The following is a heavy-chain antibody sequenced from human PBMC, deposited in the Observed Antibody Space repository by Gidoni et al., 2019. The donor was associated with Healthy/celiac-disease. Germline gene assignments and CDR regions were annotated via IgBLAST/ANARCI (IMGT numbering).Heavy chain of an antibody. D-gene: IGHD3-22*01. Sequence: EVQLVASGGGLVQPGGSLRLSCPASGFTLRSYWMSWVRQAPGKGLEWVANIRNDGSEKYYVDSVKGRFTISRDNAKNSLYLQMNSLRAEDTAVDYCARGGSSRYYYDSSGYYCYWGQGTLVTVSS. V-gene: IGHV3-7*01. CDR3: ARGGSSRYYYDSSGYYCY. J-gene: IGHJ4*02. CDR1: GFTLRSYW. CDR2: IRNDGSEK.